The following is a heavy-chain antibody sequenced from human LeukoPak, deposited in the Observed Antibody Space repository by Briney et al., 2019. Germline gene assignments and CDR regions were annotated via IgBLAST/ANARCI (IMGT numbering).Heavy chain of an antibody. V-gene: IGHV3-33*01. CDR1: GFTFSSYG. CDR2: IWYDGSNK. D-gene: IGHD3-22*01. CDR3: ARDETYYYDSSGYKAYDAFDI. Sequence: GGSLRLSCAASGFTFSSYGMHWVRQAPGKGLEWVAVIWYDGSNKYYADSVKGRFTISRDNSTNTLYLQMNSLRAEDTAVYYCARDETYYYDSSGYKAYDAFDIWGQGTMVTVSS. J-gene: IGHJ3*02.